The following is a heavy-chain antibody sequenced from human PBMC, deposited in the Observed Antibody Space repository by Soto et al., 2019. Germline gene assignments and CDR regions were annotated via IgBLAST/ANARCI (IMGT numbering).Heavy chain of an antibody. CDR1: GCTLSNYG. CDR3: ARGDATKLVVTTYYGMDV. D-gene: IGHD4-17*01. J-gene: IGHJ6*02. Sequence: QVQRVQSGAEVKKPGSSVKVSCKASGCTLSNYGISWVRQATGQGLAWMGGIMPVFGTTNYAQKVECRVTITADESTTTFYMDVSSLRSDDTAVYYCARGDATKLVVTTYYGMDVWGQGTTVTVSS. V-gene: IGHV1-69*12. CDR2: IMPVFGTT.